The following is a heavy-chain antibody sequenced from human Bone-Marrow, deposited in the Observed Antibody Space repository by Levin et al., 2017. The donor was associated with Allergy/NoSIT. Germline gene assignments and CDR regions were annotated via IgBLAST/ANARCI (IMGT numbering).Heavy chain of an antibody. CDR3: AKDDIIMLSS. J-gene: IGHJ4*02. D-gene: IGHD3-10*01. CDR2: INSDGSSI. V-gene: IGHV3-74*01. Sequence: ASVKVSCATSGFNFSNFWMHWVRQAPGKGLEWVSRINSDGSSIDYADSVQGRFTISRDGAKNTLSLQMKDLRAEDMAVYFCAKDDIIMLSSWGQGTLVTVSS. CDR1: GFNFSNFW.